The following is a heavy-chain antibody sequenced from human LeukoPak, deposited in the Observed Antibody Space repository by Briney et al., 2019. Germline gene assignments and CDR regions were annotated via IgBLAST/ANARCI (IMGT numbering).Heavy chain of an antibody. D-gene: IGHD4-23*01. CDR2: ISSSTI. Sequence: PGGSLRLSCAASGFTFSSYSMNWVRQAPGKGLEWVSYISSSTIYYADSVKGRFTISRDNSKNTLYLQMNSLRAEDTAVYYCARVVFYDYGGNSPGWFAPGGKGPLVTVSS. J-gene: IGHJ5*02. V-gene: IGHV3-48*01. CDR3: ARVVFYDYGGNSPGWFAP. CDR1: GFTFSSYS.